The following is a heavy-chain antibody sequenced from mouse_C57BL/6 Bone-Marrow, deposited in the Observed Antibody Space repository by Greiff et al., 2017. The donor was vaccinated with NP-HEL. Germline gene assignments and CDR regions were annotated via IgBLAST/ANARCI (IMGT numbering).Heavy chain of an antibody. J-gene: IGHJ2*01. Sequence: EVKVEESGGGLVKPGGSLKLSCAASGFTFSDYGMHWVRQAPEKGLEWVAYISSGSSTIYYADTVKGRFTISRDNAKNTLFLQMTSLRSEDTAMYYCASAGHKDYWGQGTTLTVSS. V-gene: IGHV5-17*01. CDR2: ISSGSSTI. D-gene: IGHD3-1*01. CDR3: ASAGHKDY. CDR1: GFTFSDYG.